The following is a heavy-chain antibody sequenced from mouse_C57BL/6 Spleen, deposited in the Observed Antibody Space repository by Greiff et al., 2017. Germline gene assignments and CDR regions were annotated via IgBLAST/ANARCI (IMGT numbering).Heavy chain of an antibody. CDR2: IYPRDGST. J-gene: IGHJ4*01. CDR3: ARPATAGAMDY. D-gene: IGHD1-2*01. Sequence: VKLVESGPELVKPGASVKLSCKASGYTFTSYDINWVKQRPGQGLEWIGWIYPRDGSTKYNEKFKGKATLTVDTSSSTAYMELHSLTSEDSAVYFCARPATAGAMDYWGQGTSVTVSS. V-gene: IGHV1-85*01. CDR1: GYTFTSYD.